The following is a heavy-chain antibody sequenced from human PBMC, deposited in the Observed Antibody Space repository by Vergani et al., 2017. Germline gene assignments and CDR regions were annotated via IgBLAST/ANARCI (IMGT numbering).Heavy chain of an antibody. CDR1: GGSFSGYY. CDR3: ARVGKNRSRKYYYYYYGMDV. CDR2: INHSGST. J-gene: IGHJ6*02. Sequence: QVQLQQWGAGLLKPSETLSLTCAVYGGSFSGYYWSWIRQPPGKGLEWIGEINHSGSTNYNPSLKSRVTISVDTSKNQFYLKLSSVTAADTAVYYCARVGKNRSRKYYYYYYGMDVWGQGTTVTVSS. D-gene: IGHD6-13*01. V-gene: IGHV4-34*01.